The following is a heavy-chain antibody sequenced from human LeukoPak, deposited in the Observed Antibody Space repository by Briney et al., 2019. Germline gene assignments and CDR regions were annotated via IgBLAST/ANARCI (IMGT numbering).Heavy chain of an antibody. Sequence: GGSLRLSCAASGFTFSSYAMSWVRQAPGKGLEWVSAISFSGANTYYADSVKGRFTISRDNLKNTLYLQMNSLGAEDTAVYFCAKEVKAATNWFDPWGQGTLVTVSS. J-gene: IGHJ5*02. V-gene: IGHV3-23*01. D-gene: IGHD6-25*01. CDR1: GFTFSSYA. CDR3: AKEVKAATNWFDP. CDR2: ISFSGANT.